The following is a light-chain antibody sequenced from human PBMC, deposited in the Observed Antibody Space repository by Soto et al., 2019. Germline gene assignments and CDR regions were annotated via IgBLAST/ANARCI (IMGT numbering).Light chain of an antibody. CDR1: QSINTW. J-gene: IGKJ1*01. CDR2: DVS. Sequence: DIQMTQSPSTVSASVGDRITITCRASQSINTWLAWYRQRPGEAPQLLIYDVSTLAMGVPSRFSGSGSGTVFTLAVSRLQPHDFATFYCQQYQTYSRTFGQGTKVEVK. CDR3: QQYQTYSRT. V-gene: IGKV1-5*01.